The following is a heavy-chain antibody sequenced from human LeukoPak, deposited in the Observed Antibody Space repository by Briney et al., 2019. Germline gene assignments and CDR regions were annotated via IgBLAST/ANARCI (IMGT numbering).Heavy chain of an antibody. Sequence: PSETLSLTCTVSGGSISSYYWSWIRQPPGKGLEWIGYIYYSGSTNYNPSLKSRVTMSVDTSKNQFSLKLSSVTAADTAVYYCARLVGGSTGFDPWGQGTLVTVSS. CDR1: GGSISSYY. D-gene: IGHD3-16*01. V-gene: IGHV4-59*12. CDR2: IYYSGST. CDR3: ARLVGGSTGFDP. J-gene: IGHJ5*02.